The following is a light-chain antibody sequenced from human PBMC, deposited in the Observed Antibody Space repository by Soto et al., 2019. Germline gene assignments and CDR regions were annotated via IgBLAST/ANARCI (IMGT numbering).Light chain of an antibody. CDR3: SSYTTSSTLV. J-gene: IGLJ3*02. CDR2: DVS. Sequence: QSALTQPASVSGSPGQSITISCTGTRSDIGTYNYVSWYQQHAGKAPKLMIYDVSYRPSGVSNRFSGSKSGNTASLTISGLQAEDEADYYCSSYTTSSTLVFGGGTKLTVL. V-gene: IGLV2-14*03. CDR1: RSDIGTYNY.